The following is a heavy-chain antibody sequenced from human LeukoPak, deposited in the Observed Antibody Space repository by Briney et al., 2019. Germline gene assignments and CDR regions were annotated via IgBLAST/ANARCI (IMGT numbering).Heavy chain of an antibody. V-gene: IGHV3-23*01. CDR1: GITFSNYA. CDR3: AKYGEFLEWLSHHFDY. CDR2: ISGSGGST. D-gene: IGHD3-3*01. J-gene: IGHJ4*02. Sequence: GALRLSCVASGITFSNYAVSWVRQAPEKGLDWVSVISGSGGSTYYADSVKGRFTISRDNSKNTLYLQMNSLRAEDTAVYYCAKYGEFLEWLSHHFDYWGQGTLVTVSS.